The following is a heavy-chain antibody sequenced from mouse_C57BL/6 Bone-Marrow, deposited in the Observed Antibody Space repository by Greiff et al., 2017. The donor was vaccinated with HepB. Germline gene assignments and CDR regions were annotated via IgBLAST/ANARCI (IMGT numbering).Heavy chain of an antibody. D-gene: IGHD2-3*01. CDR3: YDSLFDY. J-gene: IGHJ2*01. CDR2: INPNNGGT. CDR1: GYTFTDYY. Sequence: EVKLVESGPELVKPGASVKISCKASGYTFTDYYMNWVKQSHGKSLEWIGDINPNNGGTSYNQKFKGKATLTVDKSSSTAYMELRSLTSEDSAVYYCYDSLFDYWGQGTTLTVSS. V-gene: IGHV1-26*01.